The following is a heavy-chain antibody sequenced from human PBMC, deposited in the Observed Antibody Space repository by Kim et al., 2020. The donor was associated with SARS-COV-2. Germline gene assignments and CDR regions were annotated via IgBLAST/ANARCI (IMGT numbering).Heavy chain of an antibody. J-gene: IGHJ6*02. CDR1: GFTFNNAW. CDR3: SRDYYYTMNV. Sequence: GSLRLSCAASGFTFNNAWMHWVRQAPGKGLEWVARIKSKIAGGTTDYAAPVEGRFTISRDDSKNTVSLQMNSLQTEDTAVYFCSRDYYYTMNVWGQGTT. CDR2: IKSKIAGGTT. D-gene: IGHD2-21*01. V-gene: IGHV3-15*01.